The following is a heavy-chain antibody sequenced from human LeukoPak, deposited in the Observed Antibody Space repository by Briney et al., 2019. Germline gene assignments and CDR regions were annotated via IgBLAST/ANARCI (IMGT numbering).Heavy chain of an antibody. J-gene: IGHJ4*02. CDR1: GFTFSSYA. CDR3: AKGKAYCGGDCYNY. D-gene: IGHD2-21*02. CDR2: ISGSGDST. Sequence: PGASLRLSCAASGFTFSSYAMTWVRQAPGKGLDWVSTISGSGDSTNYADSVKGRFTISRDNSKNTVYLQMNSLRAEDTALYYCAKGKAYCGGDCYNYWGQGTLVTVSS. V-gene: IGHV3-23*01.